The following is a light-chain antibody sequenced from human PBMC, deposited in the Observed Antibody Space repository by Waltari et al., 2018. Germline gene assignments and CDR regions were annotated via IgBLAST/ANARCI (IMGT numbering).Light chain of an antibody. J-gene: IGKJ3*01. V-gene: IGKV1-27*01. CDR2: GAS. CDR1: HGISDY. Sequence: DVQMTQSPSSLSASVGDRVTITGRAGHGISDYLAWYQQKPGKRHKLLVSGASALQLGVPSRFSGSGSVTAFTLTMSSLQPEDVATYYCKKYDSDLFTFGPGTRVDIK. CDR3: KKYDSDLFT.